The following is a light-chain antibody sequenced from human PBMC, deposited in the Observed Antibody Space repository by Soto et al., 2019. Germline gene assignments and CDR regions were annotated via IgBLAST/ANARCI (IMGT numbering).Light chain of an antibody. CDR3: QSYDSSLSAVV. CDR1: SSNIGADYD. J-gene: IGLJ2*01. CDR2: DNN. V-gene: IGLV1-40*01. Sequence: QAVVTQPPSVSGAPGQTVTISCTGSSSNIGADYDVQWYQQLPRTAPKLLISDNNYRPSGVPDRFSGSKSGTSASLAITWLQAEDEADYYCQSYDSSLSAVVFGGGTKVTVL.